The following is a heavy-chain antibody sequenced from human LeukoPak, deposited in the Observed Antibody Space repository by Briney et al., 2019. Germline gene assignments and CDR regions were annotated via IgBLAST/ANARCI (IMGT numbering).Heavy chain of an antibody. CDR3: ARDESLRYYYDSSGSTYAFDI. V-gene: IGHV3-21*01. Sequence: GGSLRLSCAASGFTFSSYAMSWVRQAPGKGLEWVSSISSSSSYIYYADSVKGRFTISRDNAKNSLYLQMNSLRAEDTAVYYCARDESLRYYYDSSGSTYAFDIWGQGTMVTVSS. CDR1: GFTFSSYA. D-gene: IGHD3-22*01. J-gene: IGHJ3*02. CDR2: ISSSSSYI.